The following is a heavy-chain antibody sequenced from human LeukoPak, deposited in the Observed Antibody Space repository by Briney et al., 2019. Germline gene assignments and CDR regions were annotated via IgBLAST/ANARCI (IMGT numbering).Heavy chain of an antibody. CDR3: ASVPMVRGVSVGGGMALDY. CDR2: IIPIFGTA. CDR1: GGTFSSYA. V-gene: IGHV1-69*05. J-gene: IGHJ4*02. Sequence: ASVKVSCKASGGTFSSYAISWVRQAPGQGLEWMGRIIPIFGTANYAQKFQGRVTITTAESTSTAYMELSSLGSEARAVFYGASVPMVRGVSVGGGMALDYWGQGTLVTVSS. D-gene: IGHD3-10*01.